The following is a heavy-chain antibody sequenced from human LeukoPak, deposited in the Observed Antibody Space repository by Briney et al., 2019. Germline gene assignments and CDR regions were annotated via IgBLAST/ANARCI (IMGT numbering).Heavy chain of an antibody. CDR3: ARDSSAMLRGYSDC. CDR1: GFTFSSYE. V-gene: IGHV3-48*03. Sequence: GGSLRLSCPASGFTFSSYEFTWVRQAPGKGLQWISYIDATGDTIFYSDSVRGRFPISRDNTRNSLFLQMNSLRAEDTAVYYCARDSSAMLRGYSDCWGLGTLVTVSS. CDR2: IDATGDTI. D-gene: IGHD3-10*01. J-gene: IGHJ4*02.